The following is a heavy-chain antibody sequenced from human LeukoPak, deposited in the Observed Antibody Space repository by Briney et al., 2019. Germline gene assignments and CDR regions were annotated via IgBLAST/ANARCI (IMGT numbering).Heavy chain of an antibody. J-gene: IGHJ3*02. CDR2: ISTYNGNT. CDR3: ARYCGGDCYLGLDI. D-gene: IGHD2-21*02. V-gene: IGHV1-18*01. CDR1: GYTLASHA. Sequence: GASVKVSCKASGYTLASHAISWVRQAPGQGLEWMGWISTYNGNTNYAQKIQGRVTMTTDTSTSTAYMELRSLRSDDTAMYYCARYCGGDCYLGLDIWGQGTMVTVSS.